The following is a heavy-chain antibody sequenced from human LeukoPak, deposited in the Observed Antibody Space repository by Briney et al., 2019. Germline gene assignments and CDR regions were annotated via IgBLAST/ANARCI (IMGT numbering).Heavy chain of an antibody. V-gene: IGHV4-59*08. CDR2: IYSTGDT. J-gene: IGHJ4*02. CDR3: ARHAFATPFDY. CDR1: GGSISGFY. D-gene: IGHD2-15*01. Sequence: PSETLSLTCTVSGGSISGFYWSWIRQPPGKGLEWIGYIYSTGDTNSDPSLKSRVTVSLDTSKNQVSLRLSSVTAADTAVYYCARHAFATPFDYWGRGTLVTVSS.